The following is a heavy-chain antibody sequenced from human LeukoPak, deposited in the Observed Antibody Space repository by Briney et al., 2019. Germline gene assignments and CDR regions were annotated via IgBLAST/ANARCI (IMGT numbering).Heavy chain of an antibody. J-gene: IGHJ4*02. CDR3: ARGIGYYWNHGGFDY. CDR2: INWNGGST. V-gene: IGHV3-20*04. D-gene: IGHD1-14*01. Sequence: GGSLRLSCAASGFTFDDYGMSWVRQAPGKGLEWVSGINWNGGSTGYADSVKGRFTISRDNAKNSLYLQMNSLRAEDTALYYCARGIGYYWNHGGFDYWRQGTLVTVSS. CDR1: GFTFDDYG.